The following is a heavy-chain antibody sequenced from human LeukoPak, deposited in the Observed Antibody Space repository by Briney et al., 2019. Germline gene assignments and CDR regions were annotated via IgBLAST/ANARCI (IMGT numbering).Heavy chain of an antibody. Sequence: GGSLRLSCAASGFTFSSYALTWVRQAPGKGLEWVSTIGSSAGSTYYADSVKGRFTISRDNSKNTLYLQMNSLRADDTAVFYCALIGGESYLGGYFNYWGQGTLVTVSS. D-gene: IGHD3-16*01. CDR3: ALIGGESYLGGYFNY. CDR1: GFTFSSYA. V-gene: IGHV3-23*01. J-gene: IGHJ4*02. CDR2: IGSSAGST.